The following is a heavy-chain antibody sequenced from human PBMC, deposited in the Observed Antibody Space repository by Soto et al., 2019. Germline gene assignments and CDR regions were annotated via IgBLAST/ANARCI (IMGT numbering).Heavy chain of an antibody. CDR1: GGTFSSYA. Sequence: SVKVSCKASGGTFSSYAISWVRRAPGQGLEWMGGIIPIFGTANYAQKFQGRVTITVDESTSTAYMELSSLRSEDTAVYYCATSHGWFFTHYSSYGMDVWGQGTTVTVSS. J-gene: IGHJ6*02. CDR2: IIPIFGTA. D-gene: IGHD2-15*01. V-gene: IGHV1-69*13. CDR3: ATSHGWFFTHYSSYGMDV.